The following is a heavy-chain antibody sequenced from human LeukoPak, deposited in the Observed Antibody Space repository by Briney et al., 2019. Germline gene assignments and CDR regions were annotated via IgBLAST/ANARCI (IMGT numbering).Heavy chain of an antibody. CDR1: GFTFSNYA. CDR3: AKWKDGGNSCYYYGMDV. Sequence: PGGSLRLSCAASGFTFSNYAMSWVRQAPGKGLEWVSTISGSGGSTYYADSVKGRFTISRDNSKNTLYLHMNSLRAEDTAVYYCAKWKDGGNSCYYYGMDVWGQGTTVTVSS. J-gene: IGHJ6*02. D-gene: IGHD4-23*01. V-gene: IGHV3-23*01. CDR2: ISGSGGST.